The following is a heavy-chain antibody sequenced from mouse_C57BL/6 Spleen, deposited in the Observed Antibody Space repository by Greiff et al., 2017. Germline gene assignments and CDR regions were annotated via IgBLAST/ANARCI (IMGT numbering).Heavy chain of an antibody. CDR2: IDPSDSET. D-gene: IGHD2-4*01. CDR3: ARSAMKDMGLRSWFAY. J-gene: IGHJ3*01. CDR1: GYTFTSYW. V-gene: IGHV1-52*01. Sequence: QVQLQQPGAELVRPGSSVKLSCKASGYTFTSYWMHWVKQRPIQGLEWIGNIDPSDSETHYNQKFKDKATLTVYKSSSTAYMQLSSLTSEDSAVYYFARSAMKDMGLRSWFAYWGQGTLVTVSA.